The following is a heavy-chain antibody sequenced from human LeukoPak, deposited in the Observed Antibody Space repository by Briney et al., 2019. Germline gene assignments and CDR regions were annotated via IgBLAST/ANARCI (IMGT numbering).Heavy chain of an antibody. CDR3: ARRPRAGWFDP. J-gene: IGHJ5*02. CDR1: GGSIRSSSYY. CDR2: VYYSGST. Sequence: SETLSLTCTVSGGSIRSSSYYWGWIRQPPGKGLEWIGSVYYSGSTYYNPSLRSRVTISVDTSKNQFSLKLRSVTAADTAVYYCARRPRAGWFDPWGQGTLVTVSS. V-gene: IGHV4-39*01.